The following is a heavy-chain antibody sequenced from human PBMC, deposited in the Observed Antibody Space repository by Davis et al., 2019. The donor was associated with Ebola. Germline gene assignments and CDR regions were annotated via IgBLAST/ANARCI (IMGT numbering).Heavy chain of an antibody. V-gene: IGHV3-21*01. CDR1: GFTFSSYS. CDR3: AREDIVVVPAAIKVYYYYGMDV. D-gene: IGHD2-2*02. Sequence: GESLKISCAASGFTFSSYSMNWVRQAPGKGLEWVSSISSSGSYIYYADSVKGRFTISRDNAKHSLYLQMNSLRAEDTAVYYCAREDIVVVPAAIKVYYYYGMDVWGQGTTVTVSS. CDR2: ISSSGSYI. J-gene: IGHJ6*02.